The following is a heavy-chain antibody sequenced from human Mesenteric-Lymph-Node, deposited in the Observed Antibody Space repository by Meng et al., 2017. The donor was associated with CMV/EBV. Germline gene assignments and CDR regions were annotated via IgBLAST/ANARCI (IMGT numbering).Heavy chain of an antibody. D-gene: IGHD1-26*01. Sequence: SVKVSCKASGYTFSRYGISWVRQAPGQGLEWMGWINPNSGGTNYAQKFQGRVTMTRDTSISTAYMELSRLRSYDTAVYYCARVRGSYPGDYYYGMDVWGQGTTVTVSS. CDR3: ARVRGSYPGDYYYGMDV. J-gene: IGHJ6*02. CDR2: INPNSGGT. V-gene: IGHV1-2*02. CDR1: GYTFSRYG.